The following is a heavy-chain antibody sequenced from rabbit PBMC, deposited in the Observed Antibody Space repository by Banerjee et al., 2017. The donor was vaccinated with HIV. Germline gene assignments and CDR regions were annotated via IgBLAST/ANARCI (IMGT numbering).Heavy chain of an antibody. Sequence: QEQLEESGGDLVKPEGSLTLTCTASGFSFSSSYYMCWVRQAPGKGLEWIGCIYGGSSGLTYYASWAKGRFTISETSSTTVTLQMPSLTAADTATYFCARDLAGVIGWNFDLWGPGTLVTVS. CDR1: GFSFSSSYY. CDR2: IYGGSSGLT. CDR3: ARDLAGVIGWNFDL. V-gene: IGHV1S45*01. D-gene: IGHD4-1*01. J-gene: IGHJ4*01.